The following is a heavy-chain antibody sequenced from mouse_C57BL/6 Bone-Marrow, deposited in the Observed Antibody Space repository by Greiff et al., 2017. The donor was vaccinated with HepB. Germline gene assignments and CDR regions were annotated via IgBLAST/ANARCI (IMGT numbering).Heavy chain of an antibody. Sequence: VQLVESGAELVRPGASVTLSCKASGYTFTDYEMHWVKQTPVHGLEWIGAIDPETGGTAYNQKFKGKAILTADKSSSTAYMELRSLTSEDSAVYYCTSPGDYFDYWGQGTTLTVSS. CDR3: TSPGDYFDY. J-gene: IGHJ2*01. CDR2: IDPETGGT. CDR1: GYTFTDYE. V-gene: IGHV1-15*01.